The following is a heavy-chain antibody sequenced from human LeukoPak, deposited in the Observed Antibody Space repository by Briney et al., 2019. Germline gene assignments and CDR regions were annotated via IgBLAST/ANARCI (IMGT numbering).Heavy chain of an antibody. CDR2: INPNSGGT. D-gene: IGHD4-11*01. CDR1: GYTFTGYY. V-gene: IGHV1-2*02. CDR3: ARDLGQYYFDY. Sequence: ASVKVPCKASGYTFTGYYMHWVRQAPGQGLEWMGWINPNSGGTNYAQKFQGRVTMTRDTSISTAYMELSSLRSEDTAVYYCARDLGQYYFDYWGQGTLVTVSS. J-gene: IGHJ4*02.